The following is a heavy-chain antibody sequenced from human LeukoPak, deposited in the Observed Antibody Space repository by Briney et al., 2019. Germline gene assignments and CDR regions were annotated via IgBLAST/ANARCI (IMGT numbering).Heavy chain of an antibody. CDR2: IYYSGST. D-gene: IGHD1-26*01. CDR3: ARVGWELLNYYYYMDV. J-gene: IGHJ6*03. CDR1: GGSLSSYF. V-gene: IGHV4-59*01. Sequence: PSETLYLTCKVSGGSLSSYFWSWIRQPPRQGLEWIGDIYYSGSTNYNPSLKSRVAISVDSSKNQFSLKLSSVTAADTAVYYCARVGWELLNYYYYMDVWGKGTTVTVSS.